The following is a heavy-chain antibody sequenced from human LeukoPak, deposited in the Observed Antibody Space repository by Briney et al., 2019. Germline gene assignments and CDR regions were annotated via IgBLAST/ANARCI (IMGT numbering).Heavy chain of an antibody. CDR2: ISGSGGST. J-gene: IGHJ5*02. CDR3: AKESDDILTGYLQTNWFDP. D-gene: IGHD3-9*01. CDR1: GFTFGSYG. V-gene: IGHV3-23*01. Sequence: GGSLRLSCAASGFTFGSYGMHWVRQAPGKGLEWVSAISGSGGSTYYADSVKGRFTISRDNSKNTLYLQMNSLRAEDTAVYYCAKESDDILTGYLQTNWFDPWGQGTLVTVSS.